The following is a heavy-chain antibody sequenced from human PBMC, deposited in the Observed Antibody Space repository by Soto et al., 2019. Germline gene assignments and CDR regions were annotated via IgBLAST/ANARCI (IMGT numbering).Heavy chain of an antibody. CDR3: ARGSSYYYYGMDV. CDR1: GGSFSGYY. Sequence: SETLSLTCTVYGGSFSGYYWSWIRQPPGKGLEWIGEINHSGSTNYNPSLKSRVTISVDTSKNQFSLKLSSVTAADTAVYYCARGSSYYYYGMDVWGQGTTVTVSS. CDR2: INHSGST. V-gene: IGHV4-34*01. J-gene: IGHJ6*02.